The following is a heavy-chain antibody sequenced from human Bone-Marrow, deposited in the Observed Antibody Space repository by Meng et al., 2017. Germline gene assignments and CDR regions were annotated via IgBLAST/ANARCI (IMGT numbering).Heavy chain of an antibody. CDR2: IYSGGST. D-gene: IGHD6-13*01. Sequence: EVQLVETGGGFIQPGGSLRLSCAASGFTVSSNYMSWVRQAPGKGLEWVSVIYSGGSTYYADSVKGRFTISRDNSKNTLYLQMNSLRAEDTAVYYCARVIAAAGTRFIDYWGQGTLVTISS. J-gene: IGHJ4*02. V-gene: IGHV3-53*02. CDR3: ARVIAAAGTRFIDY. CDR1: GFTVSSNY.